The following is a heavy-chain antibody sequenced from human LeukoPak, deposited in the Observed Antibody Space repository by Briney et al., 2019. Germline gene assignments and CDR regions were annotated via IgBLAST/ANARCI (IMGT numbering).Heavy chain of an antibody. CDR3: AKARYDGEVMIAATDY. J-gene: IGHJ4*02. V-gene: IGHV3-30*18. CDR2: ISYDGSNK. Sequence: GGPLRLSCAASGFTFSSYGMHWVRQAPGKGLEGVAFISYDGSNKYYADSVKGRFTISRDNSKNTLYLQMNNLRADDTAVYYCAKARYDGEVMIAATDYWGQGTLVTVSS. D-gene: IGHD2-15*01. CDR1: GFTFSSYG.